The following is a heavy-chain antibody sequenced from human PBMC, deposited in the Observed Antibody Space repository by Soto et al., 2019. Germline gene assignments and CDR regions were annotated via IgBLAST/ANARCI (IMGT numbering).Heavy chain of an antibody. CDR1: GFTVGNNY. Sequence: EVQLVESGGGLIQPGGSLKLSCAASGFTVGNNYMSWDRQAPGKGLEWVSLIYSTGTTKYADSVKGRFTVSRDNAKNTLYLQMNSLRAEDTALYYCAKDGKGSGSHYKSFGYWGQGTLVTVSS. CDR3: AKDGKGSGSHYKSFGY. D-gene: IGHD3-10*01. V-gene: IGHV3-53*01. CDR2: IYSTGTT. J-gene: IGHJ4*02.